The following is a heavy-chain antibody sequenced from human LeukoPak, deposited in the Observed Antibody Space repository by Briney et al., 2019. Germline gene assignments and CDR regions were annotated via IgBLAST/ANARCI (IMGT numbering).Heavy chain of an antibody. CDR3: ARTRLDYDFWSGYYGY. J-gene: IGHJ4*02. V-gene: IGHV3-74*01. Sequence: SGGSLRLSCAASGFTFSSYWMHWVRQAPGKGLVWVSRINSDGSSTSYADSVKGRFTISRDNAKNTLYLQMNSLRGEDTAVYYCARTRLDYDFWSGYYGYWGQGTLVTVSS. D-gene: IGHD3-3*01. CDR2: INSDGSST. CDR1: GFTFSSYW.